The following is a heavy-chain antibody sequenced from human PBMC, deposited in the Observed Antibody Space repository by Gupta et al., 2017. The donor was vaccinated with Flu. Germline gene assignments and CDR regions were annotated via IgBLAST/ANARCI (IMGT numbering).Heavy chain of an antibody. CDR1: GFTFSTYA. Sequence: EVQLLESGGGLVQPGGSLRLSCVASGFTFSTYAMTWVRQAPGKGLEWVSNIDSGGHTWYADSVRGRFTISRDNSENTLYLQMNTLRVDDTAVYFCARDRLGFGEQFWGQGTLVTVSS. V-gene: IGHV3-23*01. CDR2: IDSGGHT. CDR3: ARDRLGFGEQF. J-gene: IGHJ4*02. D-gene: IGHD3-10*01.